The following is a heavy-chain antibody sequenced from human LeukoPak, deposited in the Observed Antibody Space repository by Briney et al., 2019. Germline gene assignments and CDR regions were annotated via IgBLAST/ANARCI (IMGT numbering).Heavy chain of an antibody. CDR3: AREAYNYYDSSGYYLVFDY. D-gene: IGHD3-22*01. CDR1: DYSISSGYY. Sequence: PSETLSLTCTVSDYSISSGYYWGWIRQPPGKGLEWIGSIYHSGSTYYTPSLKSRVTISVDTSKNQFSLKLSSVTAADTAVYYCAREAYNYYDSSGYYLVFDYWGQGTLVTVSS. J-gene: IGHJ4*02. CDR2: IYHSGST. V-gene: IGHV4-38-2*02.